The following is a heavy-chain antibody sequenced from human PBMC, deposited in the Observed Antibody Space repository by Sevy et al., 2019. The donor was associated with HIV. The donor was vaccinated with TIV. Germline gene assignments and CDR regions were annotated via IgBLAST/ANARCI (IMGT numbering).Heavy chain of an antibody. D-gene: IGHD4-17*01. CDR2: IYSGGST. Sequence: GGSLRLSCAASGFTVSSNYMSWVRQAPGKGLEWVSVIYSGGSTYYADSVKGRFTISRDNSKKTLYLQMNSLRAEDTDVYYCARGRGDYGDYGDYYYYGMDVWGQGTTVTVSS. CDR3: ARGRGDYGDYGDYYYYGMDV. J-gene: IGHJ6*02. V-gene: IGHV3-53*01. CDR1: GFTVSSNY.